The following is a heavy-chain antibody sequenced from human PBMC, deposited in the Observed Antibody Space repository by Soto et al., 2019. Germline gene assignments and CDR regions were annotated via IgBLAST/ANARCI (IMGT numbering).Heavy chain of an antibody. Sequence: EMQLLESGGGLVQPGGSLRLSCVVSGFSFSTYGVTWVRQAPGKGLEWVCGVSGGSGVTHYTDSVKGRFTISGDDSKNTVYLQMHSLRGEDTAVYYCARGLYDSGSFYFDFWGQGTLVTVSS. V-gene: IGHV3-23*01. CDR3: ARGLYDSGSFYFDF. CDR2: VSGGSGVT. D-gene: IGHD3-10*01. CDR1: GFSFSTYG. J-gene: IGHJ4*02.